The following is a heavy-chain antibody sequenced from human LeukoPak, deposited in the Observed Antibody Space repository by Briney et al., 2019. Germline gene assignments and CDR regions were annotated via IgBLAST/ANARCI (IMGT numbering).Heavy chain of an antibody. D-gene: IGHD6-13*01. CDR2: ISYDGSNK. Sequence: GGSLRLSCAASGFTFSSYAMHWVRQAPGKGREGVAVISYDGSNKYYADSVKGRFTISRDNSKNTLYLQMNSLRAEDTAVYYCARDTGPSGIAAAGALDYWGQGTLVTVSS. J-gene: IGHJ4*02. V-gene: IGHV3-30-3*01. CDR1: GFTFSSYA. CDR3: ARDTGPSGIAAAGALDY.